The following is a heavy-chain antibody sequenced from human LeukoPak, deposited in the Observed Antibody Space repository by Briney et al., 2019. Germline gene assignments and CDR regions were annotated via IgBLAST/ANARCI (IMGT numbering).Heavy chain of an antibody. Sequence: GGSLRLSCAASGFTFSSYAMSWVRQAPGKGLEWVSPISGSGGGTDYADSVKGRFTISRDNSKNTLYLQMNSLRAEDTAVYYCAKGRGVYDFWSGYYTFDYWGQGTLVTVSS. CDR3: AKGRGVYDFWSGYYTFDY. D-gene: IGHD3-3*01. CDR2: ISGSGGGT. V-gene: IGHV3-23*01. CDR1: GFTFSSYA. J-gene: IGHJ4*02.